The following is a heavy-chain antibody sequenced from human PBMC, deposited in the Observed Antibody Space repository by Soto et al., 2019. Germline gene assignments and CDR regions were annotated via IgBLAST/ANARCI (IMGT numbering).Heavy chain of an antibody. CDR3: ANTGDYIVDF. V-gene: IGHV3-30*18. J-gene: IGHJ4*02. Sequence: QVQLVESGGGVVQPGRSLRLSCAGSRSTFSDYSMNWVRQAPGKGLEWVASVSFDGSDKYYADSVKGRFTISRDNSKKALYLQLNSLRTEDTAVYFCANTGDYIVDFWGQGALVTVSS. CDR1: RSTFSDYS. D-gene: IGHD4-17*01. CDR2: VSFDGSDK.